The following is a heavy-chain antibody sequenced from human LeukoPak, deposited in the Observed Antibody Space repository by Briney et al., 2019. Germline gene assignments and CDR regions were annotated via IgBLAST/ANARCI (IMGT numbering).Heavy chain of an antibody. CDR1: GGSIATYY. V-gene: IGHV4-59*08. CDR3: AGTNIVGATFDY. D-gene: IGHD1-26*01. Sequence: PSETLSLTCTVSGGSIATYYWSWIRQPPGKGLEWIGYIHYSGSTKYNPSLKSRVTTSVDTSKNQFSLKLSSVTAADTAMYYCAGTNIVGATFDYWGQGTLVTVSS. J-gene: IGHJ4*02. CDR2: IHYSGST.